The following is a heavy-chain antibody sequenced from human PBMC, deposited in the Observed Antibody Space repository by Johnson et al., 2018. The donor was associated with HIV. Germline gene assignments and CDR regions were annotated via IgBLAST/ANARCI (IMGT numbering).Heavy chain of an antibody. Sequence: VHLVESGGGFVQPGGSLRLSCAASGFTFSSYWMSWVRQAPGKGLEWVAFIRYDGSNKYYADSVKGRFTISRDNSKNTLYLQMNSLRAEDTAVYYCAKEDYYGSGSYDAFDIWGQGTMVTVSS. D-gene: IGHD3-10*01. J-gene: IGHJ3*02. CDR1: GFTFSSYW. CDR2: IRYDGSNK. V-gene: IGHV3-30*02. CDR3: AKEDYYGSGSYDAFDI.